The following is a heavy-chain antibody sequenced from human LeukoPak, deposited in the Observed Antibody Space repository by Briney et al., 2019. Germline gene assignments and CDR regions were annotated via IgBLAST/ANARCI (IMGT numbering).Heavy chain of an antibody. V-gene: IGHV1-24*01. J-gene: IGHJ4*02. D-gene: IGHD1-26*01. CDR1: GYTLTELS. CDR2: FDPEDGET. Sequence: ASVKVSCKVSGYTLTELSMHWVRQAPGKGLEWMGGFDPEDGETIYAQKFQGRVTTTEDTSTDTAYMELSSLRSEDTAVYYCATTTRYSGSLDFDYWGQGTLVTVSS. CDR3: ATTTRYSGSLDFDY.